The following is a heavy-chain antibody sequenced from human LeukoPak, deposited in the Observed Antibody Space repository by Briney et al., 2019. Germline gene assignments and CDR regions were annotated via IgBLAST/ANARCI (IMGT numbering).Heavy chain of an antibody. D-gene: IGHD2-2*01. Sequence: GASVKVSCKASGGTFSSYAISWVRQAPGQGLEWMGGIIPIFSTANYAQKFQGRVTITTDESTSTAYMELSSLRSEDTAVYYCARVVPAASDDAFDIWGQGAMVTVSS. CDR1: GGTFSSYA. J-gene: IGHJ3*02. CDR2: IIPIFSTA. CDR3: ARVVPAASDDAFDI. V-gene: IGHV1-69*05.